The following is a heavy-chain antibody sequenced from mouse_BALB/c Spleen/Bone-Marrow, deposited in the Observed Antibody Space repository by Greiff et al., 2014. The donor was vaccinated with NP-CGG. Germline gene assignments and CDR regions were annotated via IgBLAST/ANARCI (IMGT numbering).Heavy chain of an antibody. D-gene: IGHD2-4*01. CDR1: GYTFTSYV. Sequence: VQLKESGPELVKPGASVKMSCKASGYTFTSYVMHWVKQKPGQGLEWIGYINPYDDGTTYNEKFKGKATLTSDKSSSTAYMELNSLTSEDSAVYYCARGNYYDCDYFDYWGQGTTLTVSS. CDR2: INPYDDGT. J-gene: IGHJ2*01. V-gene: IGHV1-14*01. CDR3: ARGNYYDCDYFDY.